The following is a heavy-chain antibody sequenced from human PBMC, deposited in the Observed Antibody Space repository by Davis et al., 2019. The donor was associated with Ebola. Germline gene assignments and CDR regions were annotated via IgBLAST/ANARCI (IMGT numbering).Heavy chain of an antibody. V-gene: IGHV3-30*18. D-gene: IGHD3-22*01. CDR2: ISLDGSQK. Sequence: GGSLRLSCAASGFTFSDYYMSWIRQAPGKGLEWVAVISLDGSQKYYADSVRGRITISRDNSKNTVFLQMNSLSADDTAVYYCAKDHFDSSFDPWGQGTLVTVSS. J-gene: IGHJ5*02. CDR3: AKDHFDSSFDP. CDR1: GFTFSDYY.